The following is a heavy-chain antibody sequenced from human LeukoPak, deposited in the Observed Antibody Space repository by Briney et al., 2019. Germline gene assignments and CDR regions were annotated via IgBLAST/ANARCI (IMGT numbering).Heavy chain of an antibody. Sequence: GSSVKVSCKASGGTFSSYAISWVRQAPGQGLEWMGGIIPIFGTANYAQNFQGTVTITTDESTSTVYMELSSLRSEDTAVSYCASSPRGYSYGTYFDYWGQGTLVTVSS. CDR3: ASSPRGYSYGTYFDY. V-gene: IGHV1-69*05. D-gene: IGHD5-18*01. CDR1: GGTFSSYA. CDR2: IIPIFGTA. J-gene: IGHJ4*02.